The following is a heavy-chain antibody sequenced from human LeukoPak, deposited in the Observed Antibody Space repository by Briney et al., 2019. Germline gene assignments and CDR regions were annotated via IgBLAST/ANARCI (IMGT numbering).Heavy chain of an antibody. CDR3: ATPYSGGYHGLDI. Sequence: SETLSLTCTVSGGSISSNKYYWGWIRQPPGKGLEWIGSIYYSGSTYYNPSLKSRVTISVYTSKNQFSLKLSSVTAADTAVYYCATPYSGGYHGLDIWGQGTMVTVSS. CDR2: IYYSGST. D-gene: IGHD1-26*01. V-gene: IGHV4-39*01. J-gene: IGHJ3*02. CDR1: GGSISSNKYY.